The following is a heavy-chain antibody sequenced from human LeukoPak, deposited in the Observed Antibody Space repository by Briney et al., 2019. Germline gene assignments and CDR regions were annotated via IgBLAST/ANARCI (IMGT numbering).Heavy chain of an antibody. J-gene: IGHJ4*02. D-gene: IGHD3-22*01. CDR3: ARSPGPDLNYYDTSGSYYFDY. CDR1: GGSISSGSYY. V-gene: IGHV4-61*02. CDR2: LYTSGST. Sequence: NPSETLSLTCTVSGGSISSGSYYWSWIRQPAGKGLEWIGRLYTSGSTNYSPFLKSRVTISVDASKNQFSLRLTSVTAADTAVYYCARSPGPDLNYYDTSGSYYFDYWGQGTLDTVSS.